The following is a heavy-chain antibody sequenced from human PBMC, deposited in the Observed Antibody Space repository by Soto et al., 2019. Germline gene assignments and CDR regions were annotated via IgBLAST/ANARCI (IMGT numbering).Heavy chain of an antibody. CDR2: LSAYNGNT. CDR3: ARVRDFWSGEYYFDY. J-gene: IGHJ4*02. Sequence: QVQLVQSGAEVKKPGASVKVSCKASGYTFTSYGISWVRQAPGQGLEWMGWLSAYNGNTNYAQKLQGRVTMTTDTAXTTAYMELRSLRSDDTAVYYCARVRDFWSGEYYFDYWGQGTLVTVSS. V-gene: IGHV1-18*01. D-gene: IGHD3-3*01. CDR1: GYTFTSYG.